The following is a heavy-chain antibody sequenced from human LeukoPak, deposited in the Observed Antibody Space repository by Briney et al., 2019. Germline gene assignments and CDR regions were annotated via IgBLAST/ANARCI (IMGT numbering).Heavy chain of an antibody. J-gene: IGHJ4*02. CDR1: GGSISSYY. CDR3: ASIVGATFLDF. CDR2: IYTSGST. V-gene: IGHV4-4*07. D-gene: IGHD1-26*01. Sequence: SETLSLTCTVSGGSISSYYWSWIRQPAGKGLEWIGRIYTSGSTNYNPSLKSRVTISVDTSKNQFSLQLSSVPAADTAVYYCASIVGATFLDFWGQGTLVTVSS.